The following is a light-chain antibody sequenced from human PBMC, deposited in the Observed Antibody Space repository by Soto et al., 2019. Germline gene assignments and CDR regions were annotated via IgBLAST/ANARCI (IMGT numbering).Light chain of an antibody. CDR2: DVS. Sequence: QSVLTQPASVSGSPGQSITISCTGTGSDVGGYNYVSWYQQHPGKAPKLMIYDVSNRPSGVSNRFSGSKSGNTASLTISGLQAEDEADYYCSSYTRSSTVVFGGGTKVTVL. CDR3: SSYTRSSTVV. CDR1: GSDVGGYNY. V-gene: IGLV2-14*01. J-gene: IGLJ2*01.